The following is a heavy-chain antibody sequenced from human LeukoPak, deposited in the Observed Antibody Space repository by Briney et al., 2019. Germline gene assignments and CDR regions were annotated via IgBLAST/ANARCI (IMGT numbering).Heavy chain of an antibody. D-gene: IGHD3-3*01. CDR3: AQVGVLRFLRYAFDI. CDR2: FDPEDGET. J-gene: IGHJ3*02. V-gene: IGHV1-24*01. Sequence: GASVKVSCKVSGYTLTELSMHWVRQARGKGLEWMGGFDPEDGETIYAQKFQGRVTMTEDTSTDTAYMELSSLRSEDTAVYYCAQVGVLRFLRYAFDIWGQGTMVTVSS. CDR1: GYTLTELS.